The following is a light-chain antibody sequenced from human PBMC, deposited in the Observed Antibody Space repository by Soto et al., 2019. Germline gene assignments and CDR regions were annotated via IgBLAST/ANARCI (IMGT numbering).Light chain of an antibody. CDR1: SGDIGDYNY. V-gene: IGLV2-11*01. Sequence: QSALTQPRSVSGSPGQSVTFSCTGTSGDIGDYNYVSWYQFHPGKAPKMIIYDVNKRPSGVPDRFSGSKSGNTASLTISWLQAEDEADYYCCSYAHASRVFGGGTQLTVL. CDR2: DVN. CDR3: CSYAHASRV. J-gene: IGLJ3*02.